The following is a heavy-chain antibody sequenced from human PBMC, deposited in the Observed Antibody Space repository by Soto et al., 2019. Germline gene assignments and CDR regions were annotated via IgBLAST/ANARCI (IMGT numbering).Heavy chain of an antibody. J-gene: IGHJ4*02. CDR3: AGSGYYPYYFDY. CDR2: IYHSGST. Sequence: QLQLQESGSGLVKPSQTLSLTCAVSGGSISSGGYSWSWIRQPTGKGLEWIGYIYHSGSTYYNPSLKSRSAISVDRSKNQFSMKLSSVTAADTAVYYCAGSGYYPYYFDYWGQGTLVTVSS. CDR1: GGSISSGGYS. V-gene: IGHV4-30-2*01. D-gene: IGHD3-22*01.